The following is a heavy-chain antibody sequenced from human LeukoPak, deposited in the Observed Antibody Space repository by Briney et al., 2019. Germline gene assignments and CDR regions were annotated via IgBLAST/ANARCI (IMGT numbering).Heavy chain of an antibody. CDR1: GFTFGTYA. CDR3: AKIPYSSGWVQNWFDP. J-gene: IGHJ5*02. D-gene: IGHD6-19*01. V-gene: IGHV3-23*01. CDR2: ISGSGGST. Sequence: GGSLRLSCAASGFTFGTYAMSWVRQAPGRGLEWISAISGSGGSTYYADSVKGRFTISRDNSKNTLYLQMNSLRAEDTAVYYCAKIPYSSGWVQNWFDPWGQGTLVTVSS.